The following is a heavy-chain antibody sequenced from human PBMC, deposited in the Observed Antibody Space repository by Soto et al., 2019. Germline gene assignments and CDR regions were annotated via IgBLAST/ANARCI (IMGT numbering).Heavy chain of an antibody. J-gene: IGHJ4*02. V-gene: IGHV4-61*01. CDR2: IYYSGST. Sequence: SETLSLTCTVSGGSVSSGSDYGSWIRQPPGKGLEWIGYIYYSGSTNYNPSLKSRVTISVDTSKNQFSLKLSSVTAADTAVYYCASGWELVPLDYWGQGTLVTVSS. D-gene: IGHD1-26*01. CDR1: GGSVSSGSDY. CDR3: ASGWELVPLDY.